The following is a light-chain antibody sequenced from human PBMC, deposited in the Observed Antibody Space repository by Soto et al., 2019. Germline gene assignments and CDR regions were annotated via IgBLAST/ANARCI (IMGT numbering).Light chain of an antibody. J-gene: IGLJ1*01. Sequence: QSALTQPPSASGSPGQAVTISFPGTSSEVGAYNYVSWYQKLPGKTPKPKIYEVSKRPSGVPDRFSGSKSGNTASLSVSGLQAEDEADYYCTSYAGTYSFFYVFGTGTKVTVL. V-gene: IGLV2-8*01. CDR1: SSEVGAYNY. CDR3: TSYAGTYSFFYV. CDR2: EVS.